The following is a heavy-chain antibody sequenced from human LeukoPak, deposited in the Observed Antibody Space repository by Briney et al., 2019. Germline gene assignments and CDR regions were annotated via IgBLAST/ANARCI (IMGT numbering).Heavy chain of an antibody. CDR3: ARGVIAAAGQYYYYYYGMDV. Sequence: GGSLRLSCAASGFTFSSYAMHWVRQAPGKGLEWVAVISYDGSNKYYADSVKGRFTISRDNSENTLYLQMNSLRAEDTAVYYCARGVIAAAGQYYYYYYGMDVWGQGTTVTVSS. CDR2: ISYDGSNK. CDR1: GFTFSSYA. V-gene: IGHV3-30-3*01. J-gene: IGHJ6*02. D-gene: IGHD6-13*01.